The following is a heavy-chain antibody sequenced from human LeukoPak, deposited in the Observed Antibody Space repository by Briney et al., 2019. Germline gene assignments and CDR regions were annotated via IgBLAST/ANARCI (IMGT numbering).Heavy chain of an antibody. CDR2: INHSGST. D-gene: IGHD6-19*01. Sequence: SETLSLTCAVYGGSFSGYYWSWIRQPPGKGLEWIGEINHSGSTNYNPSLESRVTISVDTSKNQFSLKLSSVTAADTAVYYCARGGGVAGIGYYYYGMDVWGQGTTVTVSS. V-gene: IGHV4-34*01. CDR1: GGSFSGYY. CDR3: ARGGGVAGIGYYYYGMDV. J-gene: IGHJ6*02.